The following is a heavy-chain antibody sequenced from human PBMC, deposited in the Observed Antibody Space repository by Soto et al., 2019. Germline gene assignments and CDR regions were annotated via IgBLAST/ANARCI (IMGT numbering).Heavy chain of an antibody. J-gene: IGHJ5*02. CDR1: GGSISSSSYY. D-gene: IGHD3-10*01. V-gene: IGHV4-39*01. CDR3: ARHGYGSGNWFDP. CDR2: IYYSGST. Sequence: QLQLQESGPGLVKPSETLSLTYTVSGGSISSSSYYWGWIRQPPGKGLEWIGSIYYSGSTYYNPSLKSRVTISVDTSKNQFSLKLSSVTAADTAVYYCARHGYGSGNWFDPWGQGTLVTVSS.